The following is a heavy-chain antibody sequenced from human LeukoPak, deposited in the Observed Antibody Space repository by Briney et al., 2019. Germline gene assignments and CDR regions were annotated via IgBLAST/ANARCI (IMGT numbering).Heavy chain of an antibody. D-gene: IGHD3-9*01. CDR3: ARDRTYYDILTGYSY. J-gene: IGHJ4*02. CDR1: GFTFSSYS. Sequence: PGGSLRLSCAASGFTFSSYSMNWVRRAPGKGLEWVSSISSSSSYIYYADSVKGRFTISRDNAKNSLYLQMNSLRAEDTAVYYCARDRTYYDILTGYSYWGQGTLVTVSS. V-gene: IGHV3-21*01. CDR2: ISSSSSYI.